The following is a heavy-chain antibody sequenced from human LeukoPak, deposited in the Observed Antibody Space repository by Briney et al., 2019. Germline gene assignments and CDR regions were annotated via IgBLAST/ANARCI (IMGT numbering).Heavy chain of an antibody. V-gene: IGHV1-18*01. D-gene: IGHD3-3*01. CDR1: GYTFTSYG. CDR3: ARSSAEVSPYYDFWSGYLENRATTGSGGAFDI. J-gene: IGHJ3*02. CDR2: ISAYNGNT. Sequence: ASVKVSCKASGYTFTSYGISWVRQAPGQGLEWMGWISAYNGNTNYAQKLQGRVTMTTDTSTSTAYMELRSLRSDDTAVYYYARSSAEVSPYYDFWSGYLENRATTGSGGAFDIWGQGTMVTVSS.